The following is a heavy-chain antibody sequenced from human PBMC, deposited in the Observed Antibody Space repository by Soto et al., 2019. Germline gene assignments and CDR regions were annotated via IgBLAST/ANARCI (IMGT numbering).Heavy chain of an antibody. CDR1: GFSLTSRPVG. J-gene: IGHJ4*02. CDR2: IYWDDDK. D-gene: IGHD3-16*01. CDR3: AHRRNYDGSWNEGVFDY. Sequence: QSTLKEAGPTLVKPTQTLTLTCTFSGFSLTSRPVGVGWVRQPPGKALDWLAFIYWDDDKRYSPSLRSTLTVTKDASKHQVVLTLTNMDPVDTATYYCAHRRNYDGSWNEGVFDYWGQGILVTVSS. V-gene: IGHV2-5*02.